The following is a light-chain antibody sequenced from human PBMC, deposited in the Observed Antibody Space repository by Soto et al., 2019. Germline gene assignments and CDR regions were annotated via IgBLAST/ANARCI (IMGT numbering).Light chain of an antibody. CDR2: LGS. CDR3: QQYYSTPST. Sequence: DIVMTQSPLSLPVTPGEPASISCRSSQSLLHSNGYTYLDWYLHKPGQSPQLLIFLGSNRASGVPDRFSGSGSGTDFTLTITSLQAQDVAVYYCQQYYSTPSTFGQGTRLEIK. J-gene: IGKJ5*01. CDR1: QSLLHSNGYTY. V-gene: IGKV2-28*01.